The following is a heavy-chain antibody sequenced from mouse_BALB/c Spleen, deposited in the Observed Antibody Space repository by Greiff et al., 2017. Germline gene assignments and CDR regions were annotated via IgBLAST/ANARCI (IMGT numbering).Heavy chain of an antibody. CDR1: GFTFSSYT. D-gene: IGHD2-3*01. V-gene: IGHV5-9*03. CDR3: ARYTPDGYLWYFDY. J-gene: IGHJ2*01. CDR2: ISSGGGNT. Sequence: DVKLVESGGGLVKPGGSLKLSCAASGFTFSSYTMSWVRQTPEKRLEWVATISSGGGNTYYPDSVKGRFTISRANAKNNLYLQMSSLMSEDTALYYCARYTPDGYLWYFDYWGQGTTLTVSS.